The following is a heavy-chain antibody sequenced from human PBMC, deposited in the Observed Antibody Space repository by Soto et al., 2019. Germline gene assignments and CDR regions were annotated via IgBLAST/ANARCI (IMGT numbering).Heavy chain of an antibody. D-gene: IGHD5-18*01. CDR1: GERFASYG. CDR3: ARDLARVKRYGYC. CDR2: ISAYNGNT. Sequence: SAEVGCEACGERFASYGISWVRQDPGQGLEWMGWISAYNGNTNYAQKLQGRVTMTTDTSTSTAYMELRSRRSDDTAVYYCARDLARVKRYGYCRGQGNPVPVSS. J-gene: IGHJ4*02. V-gene: IGHV1-18*01.